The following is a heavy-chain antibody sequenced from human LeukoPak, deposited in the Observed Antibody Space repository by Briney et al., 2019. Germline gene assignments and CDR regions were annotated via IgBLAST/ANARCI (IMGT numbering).Heavy chain of an antibody. CDR3: ARLRGATMPNPFDY. CDR1: GYRFTNYW. Sequence: GESLKISFKGSGYRFTNYWIGWVRQMPGKGLEWMGIIYPDDSDTRPSPTFQGQVTISADKSISTAYLQWSSLGASDTAMYYCARLRGATMPNPFDYWGQGTLVAVSS. CDR2: IYPDDSDT. D-gene: IGHD1-26*01. V-gene: IGHV5-51*01. J-gene: IGHJ4*02.